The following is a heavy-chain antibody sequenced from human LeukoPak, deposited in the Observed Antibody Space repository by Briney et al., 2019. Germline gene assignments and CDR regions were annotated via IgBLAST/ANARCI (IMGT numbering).Heavy chain of an antibody. J-gene: IGHJ3*02. D-gene: IGHD3-10*01. CDR1: GYSISRGYY. CDR3: ARASVLLGFGELLPGAFDI. Sequence: PSETLSLTCTVSGYSISRGYYWGWIRQPPGKGLEWIGSIYHSGSTYYNPSLKSRATISVDTPKNQFSLKLRSVTAADTAVYYCARASVLLGFGELLPGAFDIWGQGTMVTVSS. V-gene: IGHV4-38-2*02. CDR2: IYHSGST.